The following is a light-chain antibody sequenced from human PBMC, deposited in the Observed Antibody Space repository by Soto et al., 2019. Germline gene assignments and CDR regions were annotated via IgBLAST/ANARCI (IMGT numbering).Light chain of an antibody. CDR2: DVS. CDR3: GSYTSSSTPL. Sequence: QSALTQPASVSGSPGHSITISCTGTSSDVGGYNYVSWYEQHPGKAPQLMIYDVSNRPSGVSNRFSGSKSGNTASLTISWLEAEVEADYYCGSYTSSSTPLFGGGTELTVL. CDR1: SSDVGGYNY. V-gene: IGLV2-14*01. J-gene: IGLJ2*01.